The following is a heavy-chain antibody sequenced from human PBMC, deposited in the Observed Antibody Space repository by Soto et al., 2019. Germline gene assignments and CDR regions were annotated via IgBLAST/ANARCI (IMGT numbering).Heavy chain of an antibody. CDR1: GFTFSRYS. Sequence: EVQLVESGGGLVQPGGSLRLSCAAYGFTFSRYSMNWVRQAPGKGLEWVSYISSSSSTIYYGDSVKGRFTISRDNAKDSLYLQMSSPRDEDTAVYYCARDPYDSSGYYSLFDYWGQGTLVTGSS. J-gene: IGHJ4*02. V-gene: IGHV3-48*02. CDR2: ISSSSSTI. CDR3: ARDPYDSSGYYSLFDY. D-gene: IGHD3-22*01.